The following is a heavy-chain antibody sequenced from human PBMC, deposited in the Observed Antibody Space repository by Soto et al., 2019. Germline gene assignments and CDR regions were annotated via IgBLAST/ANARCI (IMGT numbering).Heavy chain of an antibody. CDR2: IYTSGST. V-gene: IGHV4-4*07. Sequence: LSLTCTVSGGSISSYYWSWIRQPAGKGLEWIGRIYTSGSTNYNPSLKSRVTMSVDTSKNQFSLKLSSVTAADTAVYYCATSGYNVPRSEYWGQGTLVTVSS. J-gene: IGHJ4*02. CDR1: GGSISSYY. D-gene: IGHD2-2*02. CDR3: ATSGYNVPRSEY.